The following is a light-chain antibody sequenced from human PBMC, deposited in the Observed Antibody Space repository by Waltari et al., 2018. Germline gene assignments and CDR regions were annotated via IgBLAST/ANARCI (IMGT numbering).Light chain of an antibody. CDR3: QQYNSLPWT. V-gene: IGKV1-13*02. CDR1: QVVSSL. CDR2: YTN. Sequence: IQMTQSPSSLSASVGDRVTIKCRSSQVVSSLLNCYQQKPGKAPNLLIYYTNRLESGVPSRFSGSGSGTEVTLIISSLQPEDVATYYCQQYNSLPWTFGQGTKVEIK. J-gene: IGKJ1*01.